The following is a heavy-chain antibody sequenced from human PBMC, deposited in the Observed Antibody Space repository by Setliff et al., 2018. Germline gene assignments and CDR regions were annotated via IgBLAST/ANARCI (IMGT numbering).Heavy chain of an antibody. CDR3: ARVTGFSYMDV. J-gene: IGHJ6*03. V-gene: IGHV4-61*02. CDR1: GDSISRAMYY. CDR2: IYTDGST. Sequence: PSETLSLTCTVSGDSISRAMYYWSWLRQSAGKGLECIGRIYTDGSTKYNPSLNSRVTLLIDTAKNQISLRLSSVTAADTAVHFCARVTGFSYMDVWGKGTTVTVSS. D-gene: IGHD3-3*01.